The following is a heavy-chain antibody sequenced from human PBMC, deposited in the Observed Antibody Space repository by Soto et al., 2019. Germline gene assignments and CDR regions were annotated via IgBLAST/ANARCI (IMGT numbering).Heavy chain of an antibody. J-gene: IGHJ6*02. CDR3: ARVGIVVVPANYGMDV. CDR1: GYTFSSIG. CDR2: ISPYKGNT. D-gene: IGHD2-2*03. V-gene: IGHV1-18*01. Sequence: GASVKVSCKASGYTFSSIGISWVRQAPGQGLEWMGWISPYKGNTHYAQGLQGRVTMTADTSTSTAYMELRSLRSDDTAVYYCARVGIVVVPANYGMDVWGQGTTVTVSS.